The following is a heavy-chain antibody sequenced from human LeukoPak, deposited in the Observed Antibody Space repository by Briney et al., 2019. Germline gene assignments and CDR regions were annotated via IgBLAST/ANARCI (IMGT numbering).Heavy chain of an antibody. D-gene: IGHD3-22*01. J-gene: IGHJ3*02. Sequence: SETLSLTCTVSGGSISSSSYYWGWIRQPPGKGLEWIGSIYHSGSTYYNPSLKSRVTISVDTSKNQFSLKLSSVTAADTAVYYCARDGNYYDSSGSANDAFDIWGQGTMVTVSS. CDR2: IYHSGST. V-gene: IGHV4-39*07. CDR1: GGSISSSSYY. CDR3: ARDGNYYDSSGSANDAFDI.